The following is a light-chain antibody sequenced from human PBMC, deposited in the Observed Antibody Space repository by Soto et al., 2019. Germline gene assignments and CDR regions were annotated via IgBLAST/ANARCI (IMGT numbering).Light chain of an antibody. CDR3: QQSYSTPLT. CDR2: AAS. Sequence: DIQMTQSPSSMSASVGDRVTITCRASQSISCYLNWNQQKPGKAPKLLIYAASSLQSGVPSRISGSGSGTDFTLTISSLQPENFGNDYCQQSYSTPLTCGEGTKVEIK. CDR1: QSISCY. V-gene: IGKV1-39*01. J-gene: IGKJ1*01.